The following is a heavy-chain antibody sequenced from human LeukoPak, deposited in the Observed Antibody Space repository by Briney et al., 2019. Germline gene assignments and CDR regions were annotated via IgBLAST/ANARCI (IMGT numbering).Heavy chain of an antibody. D-gene: IGHD1-26*01. CDR1: GYTFTSYY. Sequence: ASVKVSCKASGYTFTSYYMHWVRQAPGQGLEWMGIINPSGGSTSYAQKFQGRVTMTEDTSTDTAYMELSSLRSEDTAVYYCATHHSGSYTSYGMDVWGQGTTVTVSS. CDR2: INPSGGST. CDR3: ATHHSGSYTSYGMDV. V-gene: IGHV1-46*01. J-gene: IGHJ6*02.